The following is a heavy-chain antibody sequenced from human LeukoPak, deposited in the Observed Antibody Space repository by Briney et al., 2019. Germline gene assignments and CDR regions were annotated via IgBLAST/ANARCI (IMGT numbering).Heavy chain of an antibody. CDR2: VYTSGSA. V-gene: IGHV4-4*07. J-gene: IGHJ4*02. D-gene: IGHD1-26*01. CDR3: ARSGSYYDPADY. CDR1: GGSIGTYY. Sequence: SETLSLTCTISGGSIGTYYWNWIRQPPGKGLEWVGRVYTSGSANYNPSLKSRLALLVDTSKNQYSLRLTSVTAADTAVYYCARSGSYYDPADYWGQGTLVTVSS.